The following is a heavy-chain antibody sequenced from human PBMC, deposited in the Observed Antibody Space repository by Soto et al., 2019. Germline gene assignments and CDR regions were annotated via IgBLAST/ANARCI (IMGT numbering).Heavy chain of an antibody. V-gene: IGHV3-33*01. CDR1: EFTFSSYA. Sequence: PGGSLRLSCAASEFTFSSYAMHWVRQAPGKGLEWVAVMWYDGGNKYYADSVRGRFTISRDNSKNTLYLQMNSLRAEDTAVYYCARGGVIEQYYYYPMDVWGQGTTVTVSS. J-gene: IGHJ6*02. CDR2: MWYDGGNK. CDR3: ARGGVIEQYYYYPMDV. D-gene: IGHD3-16*02.